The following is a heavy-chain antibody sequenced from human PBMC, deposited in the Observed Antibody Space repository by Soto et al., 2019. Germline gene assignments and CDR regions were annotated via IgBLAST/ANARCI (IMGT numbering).Heavy chain of an antibody. Sequence: EVQLVESGGGLVQPGGSLRLSCAASGFTFTYAWMIWVRQAPGKGLEWVGRIRTRGEGGTTDYAEPVKGRFSVSRDDSKNTLYLQMTSLLTEDTAIYYCTADLASTIAICAFDHWGQGTLVTFSS. CDR1: GFTFTYAW. D-gene: IGHD5-12*01. V-gene: IGHV3-15*07. CDR2: IRTRGEGGTT. J-gene: IGHJ4*02. CDR3: TADLASTIAICAFDH.